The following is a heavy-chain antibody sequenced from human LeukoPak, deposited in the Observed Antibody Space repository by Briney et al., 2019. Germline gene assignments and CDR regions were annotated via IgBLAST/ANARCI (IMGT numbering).Heavy chain of an antibody. CDR1: GFSFSTYA. CDR3: ARDGGATADPFDY. J-gene: IGHJ4*02. Sequence: SGGSLRLSCAASGFSFSTYAMHWVRQVPGKGLDWVAVISKDGSEKYYPDSVKGRFTISRDNSKNTLYLQMNSLRGEDTAVYYCARDGGATADPFDYWGQGTLVTVSS. D-gene: IGHD6-13*01. V-gene: IGHV3-30-3*01. CDR2: ISKDGSEK.